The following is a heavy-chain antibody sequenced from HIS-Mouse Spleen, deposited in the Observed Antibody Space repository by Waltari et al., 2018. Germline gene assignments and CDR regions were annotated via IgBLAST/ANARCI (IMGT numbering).Heavy chain of an antibody. J-gene: IGHJ6*02. CDR3: ARGDSSGWAYYYYGMDV. Sequence: QVQLVQSGAEVKKPGASVKVSGKASGYTFTSYDINWVRQATGQGLEWMGWMNPNSGNTGYAQKFQGRVTMTRNTSISTAYMELSSLRSEDTAVYYCARGDSSGWAYYYYGMDVWGQGTTVTVSS. D-gene: IGHD6-19*01. CDR1: GYTFTSYD. V-gene: IGHV1-8*01. CDR2: MNPNSGNT.